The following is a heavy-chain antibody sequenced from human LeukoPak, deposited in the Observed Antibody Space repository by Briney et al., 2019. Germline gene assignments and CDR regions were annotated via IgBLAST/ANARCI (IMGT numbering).Heavy chain of an antibody. V-gene: IGHV4-59*02. J-gene: IGHJ2*01. CDR2: IYYSGST. CDR3: ARDPRTIVGSFYWYFDL. CDR1: GAAVSSYY. Sequence: PSETLSLTCTVSGAAVSSYYWSWIRQPPGKGLEWIGFIYYSGSTNYDPSLKSRVTISVDTSKNQFSLKLNSVTAADAAVYYCARDPRTIVGSFYWYFDLWGRGTLVTVSS. D-gene: IGHD1-26*01.